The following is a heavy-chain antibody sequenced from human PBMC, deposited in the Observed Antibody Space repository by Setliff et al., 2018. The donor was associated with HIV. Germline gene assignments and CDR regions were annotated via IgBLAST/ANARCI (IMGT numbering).Heavy chain of an antibody. CDR3: ARDIQSSSWYGVGGMDL. Sequence: SETLSLTCTVSGGSISSDNYYWSWIRQPAGKGLEWMGRIYSPGSTNYSPSLKIRLSISIDTSKNQFSLRLSSVTAADTAVYYCARDIQSSSWYGVGGMDLWGQGTTVTVS. D-gene: IGHD6-13*01. V-gene: IGHV4-61*02. CDR2: IYSPGST. CDR1: GGSISSDNYY. J-gene: IGHJ6*02.